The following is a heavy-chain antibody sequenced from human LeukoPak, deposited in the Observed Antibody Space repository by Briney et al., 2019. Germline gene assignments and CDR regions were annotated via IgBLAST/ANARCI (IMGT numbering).Heavy chain of an antibody. CDR2: INPNSGGT. J-gene: IGHJ4*02. V-gene: IGHV1-2*06. CDR3: ARGQQRAAYYYDSSGYWVY. CDR1: GYTFTGYY. D-gene: IGHD3-22*01. Sequence: ASVKVSCKASGYTFTGYYTHWVRQAPGQGLEWMGRINPNSGGTNYAQKFQGRVTMTRDTSISTAYMELSRLRSDDTAVYYCARGQQRAAYYYDSSGYWVYWGQGTLVTVSS.